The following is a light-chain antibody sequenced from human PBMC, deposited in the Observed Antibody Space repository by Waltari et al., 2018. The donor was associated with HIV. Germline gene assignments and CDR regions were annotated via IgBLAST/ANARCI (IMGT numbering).Light chain of an antibody. Sequence: QSVMTQPPSASGTPGQRVTIYCSGSSSNMGGKYVDWYQQVPGTAPKLLIYRNNQRPSGVPDRFSGSKSGTSASLAISGLRSEDEADYYCAAWDDSLSAFYVFGTGTKVTVL. J-gene: IGLJ1*01. CDR3: AAWDDSLSAFYV. CDR2: RNN. CDR1: SSNMGGKY. V-gene: IGLV1-47*01.